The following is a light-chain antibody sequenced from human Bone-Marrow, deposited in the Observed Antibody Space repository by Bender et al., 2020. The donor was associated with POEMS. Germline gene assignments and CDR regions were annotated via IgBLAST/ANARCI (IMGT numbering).Light chain of an antibody. Sequence: QSALTQPASVSGSPGQSITISCTGTSSDVGGYNVVSWYQQNPGKAPKLIIYAVTKRPSGVPDRFSGSRSGNTASLTVSGLEAEDEADYYCLSYVGNNHFVFGGGTKLTVL. J-gene: IGLJ3*02. CDR1: SSDVGGYNV. CDR2: AVT. CDR3: LSYVGNNHFV. V-gene: IGLV2-8*01.